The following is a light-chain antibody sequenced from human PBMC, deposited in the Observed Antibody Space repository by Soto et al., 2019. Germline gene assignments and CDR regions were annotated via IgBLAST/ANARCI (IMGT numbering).Light chain of an antibody. J-gene: IGLJ3*02. CDR3: QSYDSSLSGCV. Sequence: QSVLTQPPSVSGAPGQRVTISCTGSSSNIGAGYDVHWYQQLPGTAPKLLIYGNSNRPSGVPDRFCGSKSGTSASLAITGLQAEDEADYYCQSYDSSLSGCVFGGGTKLTVL. CDR1: SSNIGAGYD. CDR2: GNS. V-gene: IGLV1-40*01.